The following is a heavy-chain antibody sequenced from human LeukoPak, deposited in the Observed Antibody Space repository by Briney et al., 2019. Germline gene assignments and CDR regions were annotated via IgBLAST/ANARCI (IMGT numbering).Heavy chain of an antibody. CDR3: ARDGGYSSGWGYFDY. Sequence: SGTLSLTCTVSVGSISSSRYYWGCVRQPPGKGLEWIGCIYFSGSTYYNPSLKSGVTISVDTSKNQCSLKLSSVTAADTAVYYCARDGGYSSGWGYFDYWGQGTLVTVSS. CDR1: VGSISSSRYY. D-gene: IGHD6-19*01. J-gene: IGHJ4*02. CDR2: IYFSGST. V-gene: IGHV4-39*02.